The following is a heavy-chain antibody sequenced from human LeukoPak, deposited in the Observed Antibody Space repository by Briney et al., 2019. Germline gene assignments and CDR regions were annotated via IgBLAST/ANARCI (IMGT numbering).Heavy chain of an antibody. CDR3: ALRQVY. J-gene: IGHJ4*02. CDR2: IIPILVIA. V-gene: IGHV1-69*04. Sequence: SVKLSCTASGGTLSSYAISWVRQAPGQGLDWMGRIIPILVIANYAHKFQGRVTITPDKSTSTAYMELSSLRSEDTAVYYCALRQVYWGQGTLVTVSS. CDR1: GGTLSSYA.